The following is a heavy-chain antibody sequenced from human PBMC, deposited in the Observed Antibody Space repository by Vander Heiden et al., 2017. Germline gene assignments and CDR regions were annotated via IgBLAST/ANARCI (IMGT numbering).Heavy chain of an antibody. CDR3: ARERSYYDSSGYSPGVNYYGMDV. CDR1: GFTFDDYG. CDR2: INWNGGST. V-gene: IGHV3-20*01. Sequence: LRLSCAASGFTFDDYGMSWVRQAPRKGLEWVSGINWNGGSTGYADSVKGRFTISRDNAKNSLYLQMNSLRAEDTALYHCARERSYYDSSGYSPGVNYYGMDVWGQGTTVTVSS. D-gene: IGHD3-22*01. J-gene: IGHJ6*02.